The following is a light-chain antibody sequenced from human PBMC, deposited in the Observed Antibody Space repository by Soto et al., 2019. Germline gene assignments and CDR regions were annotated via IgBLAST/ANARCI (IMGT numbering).Light chain of an antibody. Sequence: QSALTQPASVSGSPGQSITISCTGTSSDVGGYNYVSWYQQHPGKAPKLMIYDVSNRPSGVSNRFSGSKSDNTASLTISGLQAEDEADYYCSSYTSSSTPVVFGGGTKVTVL. CDR3: SSYTSSSTPVV. J-gene: IGLJ2*01. V-gene: IGLV2-14*01. CDR1: SSDVGGYNY. CDR2: DVS.